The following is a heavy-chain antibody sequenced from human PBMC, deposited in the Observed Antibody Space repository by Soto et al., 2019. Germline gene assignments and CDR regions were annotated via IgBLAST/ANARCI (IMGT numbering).Heavy chain of an antibody. V-gene: IGHV3-33*01. CDR1: GFTFSSYG. J-gene: IGHJ4*02. CDR2: IWYDGSNE. Sequence: VQLVESGGGVVQPGRSLRLSCAASGFTFSSYGMHWVRQAPGKGLEWVALIWYDGSNEYYTDSVKARFTISRDNSKNTLYLQMNSLRAEDTAVYYCARDYGDYLLDYWGQGTLVTVSS. D-gene: IGHD4-17*01. CDR3: ARDYGDYLLDY.